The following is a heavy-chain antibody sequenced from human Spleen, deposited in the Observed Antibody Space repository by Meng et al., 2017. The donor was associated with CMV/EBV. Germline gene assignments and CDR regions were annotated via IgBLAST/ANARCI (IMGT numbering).Heavy chain of an antibody. CDR3: ARGVTMVRGVYDAFDI. D-gene: IGHD3-10*01. V-gene: IGHV1-69*05. Sequence: SVKVSCKASGGTFSSYAISWVRQAPGQGLEWMGGIIPIFGTANYAQKFQGRVTITTDESTSTAYMELSSLRSEDTAVYYCARGVTMVRGVYDAFDIWGQGTMVTVSS. CDR2: IIPIFGTA. CDR1: GGTFSSYA. J-gene: IGHJ3*02.